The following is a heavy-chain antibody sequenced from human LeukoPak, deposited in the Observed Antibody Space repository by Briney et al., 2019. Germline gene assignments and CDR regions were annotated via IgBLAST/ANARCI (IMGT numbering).Heavy chain of an antibody. CDR1: GGSISSGSYY. CDR2: IYTSGST. J-gene: IGHJ6*03. V-gene: IGHV4-61*02. Sequence: PSETLSLTCTVSGGSISSGSYYWSWIRQPAGKGLEWIGRIYTSGSTNYNPSLKSRVTISVDTSKNQFSLKLSSVTAADTAVYYCARDRLYSSKIDYYYMDVWGKGTTVTVSS. D-gene: IGHD6-13*01. CDR3: ARDRLYSSKIDYYYMDV.